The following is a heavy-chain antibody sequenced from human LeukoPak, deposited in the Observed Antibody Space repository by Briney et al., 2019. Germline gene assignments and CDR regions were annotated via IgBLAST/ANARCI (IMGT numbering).Heavy chain of an antibody. V-gene: IGHV3-21*06. J-gene: IGHJ4*02. CDR3: ATDGDFWSGDFDY. D-gene: IGHD3-3*01. Sequence: SVKGRFTISRDNAKNSLYLQMNNLRAEDTAVYYCATDGDFWSGDFDYWGQGTLVTVSS.